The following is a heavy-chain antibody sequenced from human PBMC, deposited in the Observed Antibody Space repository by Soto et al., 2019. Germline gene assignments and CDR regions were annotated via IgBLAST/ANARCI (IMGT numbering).Heavy chain of an antibody. D-gene: IGHD6-19*01. CDR3: AREKRRGSGRTGNFDY. CDR2: ISSSSSYI. Sequence: GGSLRLSCAASGFTFSSYSMNWVRQAPGKGLEWVSSISSSSSYIYYADSVKGRFTISRDNAKNSLYLQMNSLRAEDTAVYYCAREKRRGSGRTGNFDYWGQGTLVTVSS. J-gene: IGHJ4*02. CDR1: GFTFSSYS. V-gene: IGHV3-21*01.